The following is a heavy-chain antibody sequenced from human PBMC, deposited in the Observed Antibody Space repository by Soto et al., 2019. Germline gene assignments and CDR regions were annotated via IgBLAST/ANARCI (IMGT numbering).Heavy chain of an antibody. CDR1: GFTFSSYG. CDR3: ARYEVLVGPYYYYYGMDV. Sequence: GGSLRLSCAASGFTFSSYGMHWVRQAPGKGLEWVAVIWYDGSNKYYADSVKGRFTISRDNSKNTLYLQMNSLRAEDTAVYYCARYEVLVGPYYYYYGMDVWGQGTTVTVSS. V-gene: IGHV3-33*01. J-gene: IGHJ6*02. CDR2: IWYDGSNK. D-gene: IGHD1-26*01.